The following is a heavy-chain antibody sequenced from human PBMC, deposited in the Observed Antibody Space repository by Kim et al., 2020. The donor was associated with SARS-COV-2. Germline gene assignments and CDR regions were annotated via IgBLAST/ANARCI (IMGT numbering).Heavy chain of an antibody. D-gene: IGHD2-2*01. V-gene: IGHV4-59*08. CDR3: ARHPPSMPTDWFDP. J-gene: IGHJ5*02. Sequence: NPSLKSRVTISVDTSKNPFSLKLSSVTAADTAVYYCARHPPSMPTDWFDPWGQGTLVTVSS.